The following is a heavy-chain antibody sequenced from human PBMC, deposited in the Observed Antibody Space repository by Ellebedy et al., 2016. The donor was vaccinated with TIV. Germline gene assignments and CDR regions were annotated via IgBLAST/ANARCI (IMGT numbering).Heavy chain of an antibody. CDR3: ATHDSSGYYGGFDI. D-gene: IGHD3-22*01. V-gene: IGHV4-59*08. CDR1: GGSSSSYY. J-gene: IGHJ3*02. Sequence: MPSETLSLTCTVSGGSSSSYYWSWIRQPPGKGLEWIGYIYNSEYTNYNPSLKSRVTISGDTSKKQFSLKLTPVTAADTAVYYCATHDSSGYYGGFDIWGQGTMVIVSS. CDR2: IYNSEYT.